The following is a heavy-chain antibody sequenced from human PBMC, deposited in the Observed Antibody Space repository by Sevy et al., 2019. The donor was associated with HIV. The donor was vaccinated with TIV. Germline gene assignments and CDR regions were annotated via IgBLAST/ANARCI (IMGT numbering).Heavy chain of an antibody. Sequence: GVSLRLSCAASGFTFDDYGMSWVRQAPGKGLEWVSGINWNGGSTGYADSVKGRFTISRDNAKNSLYLQMNSLRAEDTALYYCARKGIVVVPAAISGMTEAEADYYYYYMDVWGKGTTVTVSS. CDR1: GFTFDDYG. J-gene: IGHJ6*03. CDR2: INWNGGST. V-gene: IGHV3-20*04. CDR3: ARKGIVVVPAAISGMTEAEADYYYYYMDV. D-gene: IGHD2-2*01.